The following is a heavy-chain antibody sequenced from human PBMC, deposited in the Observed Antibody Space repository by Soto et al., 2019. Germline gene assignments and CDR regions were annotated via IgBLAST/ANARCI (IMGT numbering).Heavy chain of an antibody. J-gene: IGHJ5*02. CDR3: ARGNDFRTGWFDP. Sequence: QVQLQESGPGLVKPSQTLSLTCTVSAGSISSGTYYWNWIRQHPGKGLEWIGYMYYSGTTYYNPTLQSRLTISRDTSKNQFSLKLSSVTVADTAVYYCARGNDFRTGWFDPWGQGIMVTVSS. CDR1: AGSISSGTYY. CDR2: MYYSGTT. D-gene: IGHD4-4*01. V-gene: IGHV4-31*03.